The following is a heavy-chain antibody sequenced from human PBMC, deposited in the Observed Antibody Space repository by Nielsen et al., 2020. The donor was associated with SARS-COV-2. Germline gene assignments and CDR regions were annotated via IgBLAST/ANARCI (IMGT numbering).Heavy chain of an antibody. D-gene: IGHD5-18*01. Sequence: WIRQPPGKGLVWVSRINSDGSSTSYADSVKGRFTISRDNAKNTLYLQMNSLRAEDTAVYYCAREMTAMATLGGFDAFDIWGQGTMVTVSS. CDR3: AREMTAMATLGGFDAFDI. J-gene: IGHJ3*02. CDR2: INSDGSST. V-gene: IGHV3-74*01.